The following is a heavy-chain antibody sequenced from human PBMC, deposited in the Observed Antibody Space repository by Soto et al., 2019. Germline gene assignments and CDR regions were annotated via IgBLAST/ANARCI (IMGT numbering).Heavy chain of an antibody. CDR2: IYYSGST. CDR1: GGSISSSRSY. CDR3: ARTSVWPTDY. D-gene: IGHD1-20*01. Sequence: SETLSLTCPVSGGSISSSRSYWGWLRQPPGKGLEWTGRIYYSGSTYYNPSLKSRVTISVDTSKNQFSLKLSSVTAADTAVYYCARTSVWPTDYWGRGTLVTVSS. V-gene: IGHV4-39*01. J-gene: IGHJ4*02.